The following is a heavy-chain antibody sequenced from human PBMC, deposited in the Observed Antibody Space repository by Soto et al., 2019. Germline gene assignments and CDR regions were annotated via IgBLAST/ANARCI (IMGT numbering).Heavy chain of an antibody. CDR3: ATRFGSWFGELAH. CDR2: FDPEDGET. D-gene: IGHD3-10*01. J-gene: IGHJ4*02. CDR1: GYTLTELS. V-gene: IGHV1-24*01. Sequence: ASVKVSCKVSGYTLTELSMHWGRQAPGKGLEWMGGFDPEDGETIYAQKFQGRVTMTEDTSTDTAYMELSSLRSEDTAVYYCATRFGSWFGELAHWGQGTLVTVSS.